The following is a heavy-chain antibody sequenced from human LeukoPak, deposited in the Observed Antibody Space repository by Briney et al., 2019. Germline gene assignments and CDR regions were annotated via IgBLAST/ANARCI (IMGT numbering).Heavy chain of an antibody. CDR2: IYYSGST. Sequence: SVTLSLTCTVSCGSISSYYWRWIPQPPGKGLEWIGDIYYSGSTSYTPALTCRVTISVDTSKNQFSLRLSSVTAADTAVYYCARLYGSGSYAIYYWGQGNLVTVSS. J-gene: IGHJ4*02. CDR3: ARLYGSGSYAIYY. CDR1: CGSISSYY. D-gene: IGHD3-10*01. V-gene: IGHV4-59*01.